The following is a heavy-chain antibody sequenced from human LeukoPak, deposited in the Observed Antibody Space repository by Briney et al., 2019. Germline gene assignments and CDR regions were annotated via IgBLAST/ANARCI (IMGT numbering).Heavy chain of an antibody. V-gene: IGHV3-21*01. CDR3: ARGMYGSGSYNLFDY. CDR1: GITFSSFS. CDR2: ISGTTIYI. D-gene: IGHD3-10*01. Sequence: GGSLRLSCAASGITFSSFSMGWVRQAPGKGLEWVSSISGTTIYIYYADSVKGRFTISKDNAKNSLYLQMNSLRAEDTAVYYCARGMYGSGSYNLFDYWGQGTPVTVSS. J-gene: IGHJ4*02.